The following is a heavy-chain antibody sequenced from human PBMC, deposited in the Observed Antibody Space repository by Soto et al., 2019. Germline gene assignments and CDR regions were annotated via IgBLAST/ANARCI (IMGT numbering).Heavy chain of an antibody. CDR2: IIPILDSA. Sequence: ASVKVSCTASGGTFINYAFSWVRQAPGQGLEWMGGIIPILDSAKYAQKFQGRVTITADKSTGTAYMELSSLRSDDTAVYYCARDHPLVGGTYYFDSWAQGTLVTVSS. CDR3: ARDHPLVGGTYYFDS. D-gene: IGHD1-26*01. V-gene: IGHV1-69*10. CDR1: GGTFINYA. J-gene: IGHJ4*02.